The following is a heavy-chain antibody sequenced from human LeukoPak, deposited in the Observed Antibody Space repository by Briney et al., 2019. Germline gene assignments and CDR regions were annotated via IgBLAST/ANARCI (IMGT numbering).Heavy chain of an antibody. CDR1: GFNFTNYN. V-gene: IGHV3-21*01. J-gene: IGHJ4*02. CDR3: ARDSFAPS. Sequence: PGGSLRLSCAASGFNFTNYNMNWVRQAPGKGLEWVSSIHSSSGSIYYADSLKGRFTISRDNAKNTLYLQMNSLRVEDTAVYYCARDSFAPSWGQGTLVTVSS. CDR2: IHSSSGSI. D-gene: IGHD2/OR15-2a*01.